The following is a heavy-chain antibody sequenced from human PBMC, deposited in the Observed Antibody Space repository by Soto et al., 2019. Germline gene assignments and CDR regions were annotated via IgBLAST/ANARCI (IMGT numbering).Heavy chain of an antibody. CDR2: IYHSGST. D-gene: IGHD6-19*01. CDR3: ARVNWKYSIAVAGYNWFDP. J-gene: IGHJ5*02. Sequence: QVQLQESGPGLVKPSGTLSLTCAVSGGSISSSNWWSWVRQPPGKGLEWIGEIYHSGSTNYNPSLKSRVTISVDKSKNQFSLKLSSVTAADTAVYYCARVNWKYSIAVAGYNWFDPWGQGTLVTVSS. CDR1: GGSISSSNW. V-gene: IGHV4-4*02.